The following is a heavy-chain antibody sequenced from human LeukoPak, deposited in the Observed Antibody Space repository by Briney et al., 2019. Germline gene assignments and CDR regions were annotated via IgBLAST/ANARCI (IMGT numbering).Heavy chain of an antibody. D-gene: IGHD3-22*01. CDR3: ARDEFYDSSAYYPPFDY. CDR2: IKQDGSEK. Sequence: GWSLRLSCAASGFTFSSYWMSWVRQAPGKGLEWVANIKQDGSEKYYVDSVKGRFTISKDNAKISLYLQMNSLRAEDTAVYYCARDEFYDSSAYYPPFDYWGRGILVTVSS. V-gene: IGHV3-7*04. J-gene: IGHJ4*02. CDR1: GFTFSSYW.